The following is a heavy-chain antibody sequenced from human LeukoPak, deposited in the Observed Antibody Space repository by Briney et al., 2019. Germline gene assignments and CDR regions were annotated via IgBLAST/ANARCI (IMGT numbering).Heavy chain of an antibody. J-gene: IGHJ4*02. CDR1: GGTFSSYA. D-gene: IGHD5-12*01. CDR3: AFLAHIVTTTRGDFDY. Sequence: ASVKVSCKASGGTFSSYAISWVRQAPGQGLEWMGGIILIFGTAKYEQKFQGGVTITADESTSTAYLELNSLRSEDTAVYYCAFLAHIVTTTRGDFDYWGQGALLTVSS. CDR2: IILIFGTA. V-gene: IGHV1-69*01.